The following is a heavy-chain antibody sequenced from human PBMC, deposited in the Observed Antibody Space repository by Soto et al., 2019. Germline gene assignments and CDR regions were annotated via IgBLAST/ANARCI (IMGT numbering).Heavy chain of an antibody. V-gene: IGHV3-23*01. CDR3: AKDLIRIVVVPAAFDP. D-gene: IGHD2-2*01. CDR1: GFTFSSYA. J-gene: IGHJ5*02. CDR2: ISGSGGST. Sequence: GGSLRLSCASSGFTFSSYAMSWVRQAPGKGLEWVSAISGSGGSTYYADSVKGRFTLSRDNSKNTLYLQMNSLRAEDTAVYYCAKDLIRIVVVPAAFDPWGQGTLVTVSS.